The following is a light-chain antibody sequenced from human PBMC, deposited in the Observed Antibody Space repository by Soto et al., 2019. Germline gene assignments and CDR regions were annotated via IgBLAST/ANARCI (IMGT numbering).Light chain of an antibody. CDR1: QSVSSSY. CDR2: GAS. CDR3: QQYGSSPPIT. Sequence: EIVLTQSPGTLSLSPGERATLSCRASQSVSSSYLAWYQQKPGQAPRLLIYGASSRATGIPDRFSGSGSGTDFTLTICRLEAEDFAVYYCQQYGSSPPITFGQGTRLEIK. V-gene: IGKV3-20*01. J-gene: IGKJ5*01.